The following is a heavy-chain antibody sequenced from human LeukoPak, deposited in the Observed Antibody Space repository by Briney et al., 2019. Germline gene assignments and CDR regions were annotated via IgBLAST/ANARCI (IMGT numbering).Heavy chain of an antibody. CDR2: ISGSGGST. V-gene: IGHV3-23*01. Sequence: LSGGSLRLSCAASGFTFSSYAMSWVRQAPGKGLEWVSAISGSGGSTYYADSVKGRFTISRDNSKNTLYLQMNSLRAEDTAVYYCAKFLPTHIVVANYYFDYWGQGTLVTVSS. J-gene: IGHJ4*02. CDR3: AKFLPTHIVVANYYFDY. D-gene: IGHD2-21*01. CDR1: GFTFSSYA.